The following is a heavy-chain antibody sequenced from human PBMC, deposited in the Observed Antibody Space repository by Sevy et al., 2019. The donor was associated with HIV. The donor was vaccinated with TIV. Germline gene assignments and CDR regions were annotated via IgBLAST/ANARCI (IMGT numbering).Heavy chain of an antibody. J-gene: IGHJ6*02. CDR1: GFSFSRSP. D-gene: IGHD3-16*02. V-gene: IGHV3-30*04. CDR3: AREGFLTGGLIVSYGMDV. CDR2: MSYNGNKK. Sequence: GGSLRLSCAASGFSFSRSPMHWVRQAPGKGLEWMAVMSYNGNKKYNEHSVKGRFIISRDDSKNTLYLQMNRLRVEDTAVYYCAREGFLTGGLIVSYGMDVWGQGTTVTVSS.